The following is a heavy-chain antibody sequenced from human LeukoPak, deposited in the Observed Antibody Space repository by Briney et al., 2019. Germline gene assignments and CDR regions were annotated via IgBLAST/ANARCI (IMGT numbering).Heavy chain of an antibody. J-gene: IGHJ5*02. CDR1: GFTFSNAW. D-gene: IGHD3-10*01. CDR3: ARSGGPGTYHQLRYNWFDP. Sequence: GGSLRLSCAASGFTFSNAWMSWVRQAPGKGLEWVGRIKSKTDGGTTDYAAPVKGRFTISRDNAKNSLYLQMNSLRGEDTAVYYCARSGGPGTYHQLRYNWFDPWGQGTLVTVSS. CDR2: IKSKTDGGTT. V-gene: IGHV3-15*01.